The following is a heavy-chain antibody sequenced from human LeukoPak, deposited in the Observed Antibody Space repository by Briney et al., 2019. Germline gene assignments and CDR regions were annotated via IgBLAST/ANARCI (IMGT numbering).Heavy chain of an antibody. J-gene: IGHJ4*02. Sequence: PGGSLRLSCAASGFTVSSNYMSWVRQAPGKGPEWVSVTYSGGRTYYADSVKGRFTISRDNSKNTLYLQMNSLRAEGTAVYYCARESNSGYYLSYWGQGTLVTVSS. CDR2: TYSGGRT. V-gene: IGHV3-66*01. CDR3: ARESNSGYYLSY. D-gene: IGHD3-22*01. CDR1: GFTVSSNY.